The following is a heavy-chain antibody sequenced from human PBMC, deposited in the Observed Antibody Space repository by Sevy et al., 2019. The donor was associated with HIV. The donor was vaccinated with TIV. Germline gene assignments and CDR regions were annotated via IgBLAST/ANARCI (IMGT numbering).Heavy chain of an antibody. D-gene: IGHD1-26*01. V-gene: IGHV3-23*01. Sequence: GGSLRLSCAASGFTFSSFAMSWVRQTPGKGLEWVSGLNGSVVRTYYPDSVKGRFTISRDNSKNRLYLQMNSLRAEDTAVYYCAKDTDSGSYLNDAFDIWGQGIMVTVSS. CDR2: LNGSVVRT. J-gene: IGHJ3*02. CDR3: AKDTDSGSYLNDAFDI. CDR1: GFTFSSFA.